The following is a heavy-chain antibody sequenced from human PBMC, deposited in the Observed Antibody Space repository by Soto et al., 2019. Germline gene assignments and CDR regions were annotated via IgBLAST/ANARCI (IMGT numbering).Heavy chain of an antibody. Sequence: SETLSLTCAVSSVSISSSNWWSWVRRPPGKGLEWIGEIYHSGSTNYNPSLKSRVTISVDKSKNQFSLKLSSVTAADTAVYYCAVLAAAAGTAPHYWGQGTLVT. D-gene: IGHD6-13*01. CDR1: SVSISSSNW. CDR3: AVLAAAAGTAPHY. J-gene: IGHJ4*02. CDR2: IYHSGST. V-gene: IGHV4-4*02.